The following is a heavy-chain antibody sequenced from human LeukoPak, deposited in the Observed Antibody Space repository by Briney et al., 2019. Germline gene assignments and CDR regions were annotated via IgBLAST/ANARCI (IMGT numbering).Heavy chain of an antibody. Sequence: PGGSLRLSCAASGFTFRSYWMHWVRQAPGKGLVWVSRINGDGSRTTNTDSVKGRFTISRDNAKNTLYLQMNSLRVEDTAVYYCTRDSVLTASAFDIWGPGTMVTVSS. V-gene: IGHV3-74*01. CDR3: TRDSVLTASAFDI. CDR1: GFTFRSYW. CDR2: INGDGSRT. D-gene: IGHD2-21*02. J-gene: IGHJ3*02.